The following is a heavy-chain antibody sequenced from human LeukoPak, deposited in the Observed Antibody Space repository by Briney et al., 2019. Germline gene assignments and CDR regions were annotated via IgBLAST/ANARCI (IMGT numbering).Heavy chain of an antibody. CDR2: ISGSGGST. J-gene: IGHJ5*02. CDR3: AKGGGLVNWFDP. V-gene: IGHV3-23*01. Sequence: LPGGSLRLSCAASGFTFSSYAMSWVRQAPGKGLEWVSAISGSGGSTYYADSVKGRFTISRDNSKNTLYLQMNSLRAEDTAVYYCAKGGGLVNWFDPWGQGTLVTVSS. CDR1: GFTFSSYA. D-gene: IGHD2-15*01.